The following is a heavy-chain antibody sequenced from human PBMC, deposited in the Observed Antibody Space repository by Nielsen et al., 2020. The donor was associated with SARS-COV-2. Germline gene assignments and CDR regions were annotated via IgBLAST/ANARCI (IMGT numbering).Heavy chain of an antibody. Sequence: GGSLRLSCAASGFTFSDYYMSWIRQAPGKGPEWVSNISSSGTTKYYADSVKGRFTISRDNAKNSLFLQMNSLRAEDTAVYYCARSPDVFDIWGQGTMVTVSS. CDR1: GFTFSDYY. J-gene: IGHJ3*02. CDR2: ISSSGTTK. CDR3: ARSPDVFDI. V-gene: IGHV3-11*04.